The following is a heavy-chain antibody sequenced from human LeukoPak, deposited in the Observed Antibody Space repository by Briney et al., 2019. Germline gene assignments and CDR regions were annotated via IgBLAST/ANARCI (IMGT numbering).Heavy chain of an antibody. D-gene: IGHD3-3*01. J-gene: IGHJ4*02. V-gene: IGHV3-48*01. CDR3: AKGYDFWSGLCYFDY. CDR2: ISSSSSTI. CDR1: GFTFSSYS. Sequence: PGGSLRLSCAASGFTFSSYSMNWVRQAPGKGLEWVSYISSSSSTIYYADSVKGRFTISRDNAKNSLYLQMNSLRAEDTAVHYCAKGYDFWSGLCYFDYWGQGTLVTVSS.